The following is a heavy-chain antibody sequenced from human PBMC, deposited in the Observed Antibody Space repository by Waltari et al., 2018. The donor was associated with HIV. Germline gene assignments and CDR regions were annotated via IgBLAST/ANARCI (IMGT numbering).Heavy chain of an antibody. J-gene: IGHJ5*02. CDR2: INPNSGGT. D-gene: IGHD3-22*01. Sequence: QVQLVQSGAEVKKPVASVKVSCKASGYTFSDYYMHWVRQAPGQGLEWMGWINPNSGGTRYAEKFQGRVTMTRDTSISTAYMELSRLRFDDTAVYYCARVFRGTVNYFDSRLGHWGQGTLVTVSS. CDR3: ARVFRGTVNYFDSRLGH. CDR1: GYTFSDYY. V-gene: IGHV1-2*02.